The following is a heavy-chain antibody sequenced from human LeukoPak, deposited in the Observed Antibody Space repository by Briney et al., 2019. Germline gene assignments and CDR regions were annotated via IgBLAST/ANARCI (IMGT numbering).Heavy chain of an antibody. J-gene: IGHJ4*02. CDR1: GFTFSDYY. D-gene: IGHD6-13*01. V-gene: IGHV3-11*01. Sequence: GGSLRLSCAASGFTFSDYYMSWIRQAPGKGLEWVSYISSNGSTIYYADSVKGRFTISRDSAKNSLYLQMNSLRAEDTAVYYCARGGEYSSSWYGNLNYWGQGTLVTVSS. CDR3: ARGGEYSSSWYGNLNY. CDR2: ISSNGSTI.